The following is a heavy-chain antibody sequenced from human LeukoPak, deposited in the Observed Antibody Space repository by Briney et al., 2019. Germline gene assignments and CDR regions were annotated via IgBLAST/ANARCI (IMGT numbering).Heavy chain of an antibody. Sequence: GGSLRLSCAASGFTFSSYSMNWVRQAPGKGLEWVSSISSSSSYIYYADSVKGRFTISRDNAKNSLYLQMNSLRAEDTAVYYCARVAPTVNDAFDIWGQGTMVTVSS. V-gene: IGHV3-21*01. D-gene: IGHD4-17*01. CDR1: GFTFSSYS. J-gene: IGHJ3*02. CDR3: ARVAPTVNDAFDI. CDR2: ISSSSSYI.